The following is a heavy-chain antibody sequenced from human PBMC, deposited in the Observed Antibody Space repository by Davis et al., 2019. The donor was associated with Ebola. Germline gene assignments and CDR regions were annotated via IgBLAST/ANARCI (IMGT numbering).Heavy chain of an antibody. CDR1: GYTFSTYS. Sequence: ASVTVSCKASGYTFSTYSLHCVRQAPGQGLEWVARINAGNGHTIYSQKFQGRVTITRDTSASTVNMELSSLTSEDTALYFCASESAEDALDIWGQGTLVTVSS. J-gene: IGHJ3*02. CDR3: ASESAEDALDI. CDR2: INAGNGHT. V-gene: IGHV1-3*01.